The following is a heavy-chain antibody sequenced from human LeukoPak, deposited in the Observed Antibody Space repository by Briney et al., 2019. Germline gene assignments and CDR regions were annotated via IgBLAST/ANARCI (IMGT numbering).Heavy chain of an antibody. J-gene: IGHJ6*02. D-gene: IGHD1-1*01. CDR3: ATYINWVAGDV. CDR2: INHEGGGI. Sequence: GGSLRLSCAASGFTFSESWMSWVRQVPGQGLEWVAHINHEGGGIQYVDSVKGRFTISRDNAKGSVYLQMNSLRAEDTAIYHCATYINWVAGDVWGQGTTVVVSS. V-gene: IGHV3-7*01. CDR1: GFTFSESW.